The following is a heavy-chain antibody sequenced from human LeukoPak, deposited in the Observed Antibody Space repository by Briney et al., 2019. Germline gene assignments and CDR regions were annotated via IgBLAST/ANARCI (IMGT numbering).Heavy chain of an antibody. Sequence: PGGSLRLSCAASGFTFSNFGMHWVRQAPGKGLEWVAFIQYDGRNKFFADSVNGRFTISRDNPKNTLFLQMNSLRAEDTAVYYCAKSLPNYYDSNGLENWGQGTLVTVSS. CDR2: IQYDGRNK. J-gene: IGHJ4*02. CDR3: AKSLPNYYDSNGLEN. V-gene: IGHV3-30*02. D-gene: IGHD3-22*01. CDR1: GFTFSNFG.